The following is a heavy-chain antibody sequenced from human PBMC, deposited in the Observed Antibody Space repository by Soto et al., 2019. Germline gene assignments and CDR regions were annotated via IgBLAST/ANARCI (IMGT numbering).Heavy chain of an antibody. D-gene: IGHD2-8*01. V-gene: IGHV3-7*03. CDR3: ARLSTAVANGDY. Sequence: GGSLRLSCAASGFTFNNYWMSWVRQTPVKGLEWVANIKQDGSEKYYVDSVKGRFTISRDNAENSLFLQMDSLRAEDTAVYYCARLSTAVANGDYWGQGILVTVSS. CDR1: GFTFNNYW. J-gene: IGHJ4*02. CDR2: IKQDGSEK.